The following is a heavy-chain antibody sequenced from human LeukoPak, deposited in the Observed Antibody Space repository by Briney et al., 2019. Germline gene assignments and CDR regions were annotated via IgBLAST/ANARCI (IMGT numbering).Heavy chain of an antibody. CDR1: GYSFTNYW. CDR2: IYPGDSET. CDR3: ARRGSVAANGDY. J-gene: IGHJ4*02. V-gene: IGHV5-51*01. D-gene: IGHD2-15*01. Sequence: HGESLKISCKGSGYSFTNYWIGWVRQVPGKGLEWMGIIYPGDSETRYNPSFQGQVTISADKSISTAYLQWSSLKASDTAMYYCARRGSVAANGDYWGQGTLVTVSS.